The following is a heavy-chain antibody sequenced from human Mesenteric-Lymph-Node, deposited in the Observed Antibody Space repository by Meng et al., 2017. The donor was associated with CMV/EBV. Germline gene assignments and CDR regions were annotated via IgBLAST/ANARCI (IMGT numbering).Heavy chain of an antibody. CDR2: IYYSGST. CDR1: GGSISSSSYY. Sequence: SETLSLTCTVSGGSISSSSYYWGWIRQPPGKGLEWIGSIYYSGSTYYNPSLKSRVTISVDTPKNQFSLKLSSVTAADTAVYYCARDLISNILTGYYTRFDPWGQGTLVTVSS. J-gene: IGHJ5*02. CDR3: ARDLISNILTGYYTRFDP. V-gene: IGHV4-39*02. D-gene: IGHD3-9*01.